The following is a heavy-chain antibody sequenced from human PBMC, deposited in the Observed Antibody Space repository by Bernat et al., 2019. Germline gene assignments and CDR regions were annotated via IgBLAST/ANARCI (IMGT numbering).Heavy chain of an antibody. CDR1: GGSVSSGSYY. Sequence: QVQLQESGPGLVKPSETLSLTCTVSGGSVSSGSYYWSWIRQPPGKGLEWIGYIYYSGSTNYNPSLKSRVTISVDTSKNQFSLKLSSVTAADTAVYYCARAPSPGPWGQGTLVTVSS. CDR2: IYYSGST. J-gene: IGHJ5*02. CDR3: ARAPSPGP. V-gene: IGHV4-61*01.